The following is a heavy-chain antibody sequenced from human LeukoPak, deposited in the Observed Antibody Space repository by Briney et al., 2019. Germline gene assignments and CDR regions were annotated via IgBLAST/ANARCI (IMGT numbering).Heavy chain of an antibody. V-gene: IGHV4-61*02. CDR1: GGSISSGSYY. Sequence: SETLSLTCTVSGGSISSGSYYWSWIRQPAGKGLEWIGRINSSGSTNYNPSLKSRVTISVDTSKNQFSLKLTSVTAADTALYYCVREVWSHNCFDPWGQGALITVSS. CDR3: VREVWSHNCFDP. J-gene: IGHJ5*02. CDR2: INSSGST. D-gene: IGHD2-21*01.